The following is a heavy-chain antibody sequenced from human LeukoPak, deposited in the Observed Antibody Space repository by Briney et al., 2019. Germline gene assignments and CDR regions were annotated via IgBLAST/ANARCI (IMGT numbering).Heavy chain of an antibody. J-gene: IGHJ4*02. V-gene: IGHV1-18*01. Sequence: ASVKVSCKASGGTFSSYAISWVRQAPGQGLEWMGWISAYNGNTNYAQKLQGRVTMTTDTSTSTAYMELRNLRSDDTAVYYCARVRGIAVAGRTDYWGQGTLVTVSS. CDR3: ARVRGIAVAGRTDY. CDR2: ISAYNGNT. CDR1: GGTFSSYA. D-gene: IGHD6-19*01.